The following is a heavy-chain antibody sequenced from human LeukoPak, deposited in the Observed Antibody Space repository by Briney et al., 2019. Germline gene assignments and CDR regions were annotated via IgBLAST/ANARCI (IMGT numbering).Heavy chain of an antibody. CDR2: ISGSGGST. Sequence: GGSLRLSCAASGFTFSSYAMSWVRQAPGKGLEWVSAISGSGGSTYYADSVKGRFTISRDNSKNTLYLQMNSLRAEDTAVYYCAKDGRRWLQFRWFDPWGQGTLVTVSS. CDR1: GFTFSSYA. D-gene: IGHD5-24*01. V-gene: IGHV3-23*01. J-gene: IGHJ5*02. CDR3: AKDGRRWLQFRWFDP.